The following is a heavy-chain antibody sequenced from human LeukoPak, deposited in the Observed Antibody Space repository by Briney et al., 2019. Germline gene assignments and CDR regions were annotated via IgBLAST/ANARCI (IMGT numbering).Heavy chain of an antibody. CDR2: ISAYNGNT. CDR1: GYTFTRNG. Sequence: ASVKVSCKASGYTFTRNGISWVRLAPGQGLEWMGWISAYNGNTNYAQKLQGRVTMTTDTSTSTAYMELRSLRSDDTAVYYCAREAQWLHAFDIWGQGTLVTVSS. V-gene: IGHV1-18*01. CDR3: AREAQWLHAFDI. J-gene: IGHJ4*02. D-gene: IGHD6-19*01.